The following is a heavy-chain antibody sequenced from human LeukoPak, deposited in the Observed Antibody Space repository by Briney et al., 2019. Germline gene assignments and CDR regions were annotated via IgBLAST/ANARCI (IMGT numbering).Heavy chain of an antibody. J-gene: IGHJ4*02. V-gene: IGHV1-18*04. D-gene: IGHD5-18*01. CDR3: ARDPSVDTAIGFDY. CDR1: GHTFTSYG. CDR2: ISAYNGNT. Sequence: ASVKVSCKASGHTFTSYGISWVRQAPGQGLEWMGWISAYNGNTNYAQKLQGRVTMTTDTSTSTAYMELRSLRSDDTAVYYCARDPSVDTAIGFDYWGQGTLVTVSS.